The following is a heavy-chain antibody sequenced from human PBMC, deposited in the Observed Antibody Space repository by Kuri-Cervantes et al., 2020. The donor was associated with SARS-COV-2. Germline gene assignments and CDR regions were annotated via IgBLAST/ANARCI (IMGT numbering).Heavy chain of an antibody. V-gene: IGHV1-46*01. CDR1: GYTFTSYY. D-gene: IGHD3-3*01. Sequence: ASVKVSCKASGYTFTSYYMHWVRQAPGQGLEWMGIINPSGGSTSYAQKFQGRVTMTRDTSISTAYMELSRLRSEDTAVYYCARVLGIFGVVTSYMDVWGKGTTVTVSS. J-gene: IGHJ6*03. CDR3: ARVLGIFGVVTSYMDV. CDR2: INPSGGST.